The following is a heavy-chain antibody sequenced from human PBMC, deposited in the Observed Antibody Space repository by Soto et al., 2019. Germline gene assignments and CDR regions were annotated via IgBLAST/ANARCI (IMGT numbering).Heavy chain of an antibody. V-gene: IGHV3-48*02. CDR3: ASVPEVGHDSTGYPWGAFDL. CDR1: GFTFSTAD. CDR2: ISYTGGTT. Sequence: PGGSLRLSCAASGFTFSTADMNWVRQAPGKGLELISYISYTGGTTHYADSVKGRFTISRDNANNSLLLQMNSLRDEDTAVYYCASVPEVGHDSTGYPWGAFDLWGQGTMVTVSS. J-gene: IGHJ3*01. D-gene: IGHD3-22*01.